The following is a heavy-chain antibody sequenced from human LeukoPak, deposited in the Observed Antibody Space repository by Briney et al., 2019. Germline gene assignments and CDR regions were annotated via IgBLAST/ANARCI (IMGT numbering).Heavy chain of an antibody. J-gene: IGHJ4*02. D-gene: IGHD2/OR15-2a*01. CDR3: AGHHPRNTVDF. V-gene: IGHV4-31*03. Sequence: SETLSLTCTVSGGSISSGGYYWSWMRQHPGKGLEWIGYIYYSGSTYYNPSLKSRVTISLDTSKNQFSLKLSSVTAADTAVYYCAGHHPRNTVDFWGQGTLVTVSS. CDR1: GGSISSGGYY. CDR2: IYYSGST.